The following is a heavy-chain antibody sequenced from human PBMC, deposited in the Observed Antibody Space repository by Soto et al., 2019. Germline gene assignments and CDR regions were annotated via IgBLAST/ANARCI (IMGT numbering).Heavy chain of an antibody. CDR3: ARFRGVVIQFDRYFDL. CDR2: IKEDGSEK. CDR1: GFTFSSYW. J-gene: IGHJ2*01. Sequence: GSLRLSCVASGFTFSSYWMSWVRQAPGKGLEWVANIKEDGSEKHYVDSVKGRFTISRDNAKNSLYLQMNSLRAEDTAVYYCARFRGVVIQFDRYFDLWGRGTLVTVSS. D-gene: IGHD3-3*01. V-gene: IGHV3-7*01.